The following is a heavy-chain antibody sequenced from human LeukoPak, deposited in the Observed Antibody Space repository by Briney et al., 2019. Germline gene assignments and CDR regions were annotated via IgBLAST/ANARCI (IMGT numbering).Heavy chain of an antibody. D-gene: IGHD6-19*01. V-gene: IGHV3-21*01. Sequence: PGGSLRLSCAASGFTFSTYNMNWVRQAPGKGLEWVSSISSSSSYTYYADSVKGRFTISRDNAKNSLYLQMNSLRAEDTAMYYCARVHVSGGWNVADYWGQGTLVTVSS. CDR1: GFTFSTYN. CDR3: ARVHVSGGWNVADY. J-gene: IGHJ4*02. CDR2: ISSSSSYT.